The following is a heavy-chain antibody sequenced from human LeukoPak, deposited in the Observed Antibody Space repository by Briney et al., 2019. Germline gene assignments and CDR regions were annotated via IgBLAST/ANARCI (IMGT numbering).Heavy chain of an antibody. D-gene: IGHD3-10*01. J-gene: IGHJ4*02. CDR3: ARGPQYCYGSGSYPPLVY. Sequence: SQTLSLTCIVSGGSISSGDYYWSWIRQPPGKGLEWIGYIYYSGSTYYNPSLKSRVTISVDTSKNQFSLKLSSVTAADTAVYYCARGPQYCYGSGSYPPLVYWGQGTLVTVSS. CDR1: GGSISSGDYY. V-gene: IGHV4-30-4*01. CDR2: IYYSGST.